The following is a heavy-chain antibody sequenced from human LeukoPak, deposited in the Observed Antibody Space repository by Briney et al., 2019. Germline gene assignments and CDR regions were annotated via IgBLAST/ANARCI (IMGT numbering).Heavy chain of an antibody. CDR1: GYSFNSYW. J-gene: IGHJ4*02. V-gene: IGHV5-51*01. CDR3: ARITNSSGWLDC. Sequence: GESLKISCKGSGYSFNSYWIGWMRQMPGKGLEWMGIIYPGDSDTRYCPSLQGQVTISADKAISTAYLQWSSLKASDTDMYYCARITNSSGWLDCWGQGTLVTVTS. D-gene: IGHD6-19*01. CDR2: IYPGDSDT.